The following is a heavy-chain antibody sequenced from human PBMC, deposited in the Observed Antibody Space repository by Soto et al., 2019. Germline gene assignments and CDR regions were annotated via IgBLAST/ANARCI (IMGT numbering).Heavy chain of an antibody. CDR2: IWYDGSNK. V-gene: IGHV3-33*01. J-gene: IGHJ4*02. CDR1: GFTFSSYG. Sequence: LRLSCAASGFTFSSYGMHWVRQAPGKGLEWVAVIWYDGSNKYYADSVKGRFTISRDNSKNTLYLQMNSLRAEDTAVYYCARDRSFYDILTIPFDYWGQGTLVTVSS. D-gene: IGHD3-9*01. CDR3: ARDRSFYDILTIPFDY.